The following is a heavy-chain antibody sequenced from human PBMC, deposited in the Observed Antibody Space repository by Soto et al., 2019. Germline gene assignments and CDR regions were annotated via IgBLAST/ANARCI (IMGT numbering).Heavy chain of an antibody. J-gene: IGHJ3*01. CDR1: GYTFTSYA. Sequence: ASVKVSCKASGYTFTSYAMHWVRQAPGQRLEWMGWINAGNGNTKYSQKFQGRVTITRDTSASTAYMELSSLRSEDTAVYYCARVPYYYGSGSYGAFDFWGQGTMVTVSS. V-gene: IGHV1-3*01. D-gene: IGHD3-10*01. CDR3: ARVPYYYGSGSYGAFDF. CDR2: INAGNGNT.